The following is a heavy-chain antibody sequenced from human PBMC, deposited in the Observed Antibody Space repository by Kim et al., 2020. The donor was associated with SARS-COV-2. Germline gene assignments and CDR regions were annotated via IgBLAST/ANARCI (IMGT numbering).Heavy chain of an antibody. J-gene: IGHJ4*02. Sequence: NPSLNSRVTILVDTSKNQFSLKLSSVTAADTAVYYCAVAPIGSSWLYYFDYWGQGTLVTVSS. V-gene: IGHV4-59*01. CDR3: AVAPIGSSWLYYFDY. D-gene: IGHD6-13*01.